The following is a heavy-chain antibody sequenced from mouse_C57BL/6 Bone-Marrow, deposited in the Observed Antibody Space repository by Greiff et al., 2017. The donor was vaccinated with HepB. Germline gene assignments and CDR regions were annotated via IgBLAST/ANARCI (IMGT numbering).Heavy chain of an antibody. CDR3: ARDYYGPFAY. Sequence: EVKLVESGPGLVKPSQSLSLTCSVTGYSITSGYYWNWIRQFPGNKLEWMGYISYDGSNNYNPSLKNRISITRDTSKNQFFLKLNSVTTEDTATYYCARDYYGPFAYGGQGTLVTVSA. CDR1: GYSITSGYY. J-gene: IGHJ3*01. D-gene: IGHD1-2*01. V-gene: IGHV3-6*01. CDR2: ISYDGSN.